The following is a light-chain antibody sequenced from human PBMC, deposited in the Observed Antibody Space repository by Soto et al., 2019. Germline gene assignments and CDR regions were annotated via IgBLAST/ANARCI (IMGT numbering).Light chain of an antibody. CDR2: GAS. Sequence: DIQVTQSPSSLSASVGDRVTITCRASQGIDNHLAWYQQKPGKVPKLLIYGASTLPPGVPSRFSGSGSGTDFTLTISSLQPEDVATYYCQKYNSAPLTFGPGTKVDIK. V-gene: IGKV1-27*01. CDR3: QKYNSAPLT. CDR1: QGIDNH. J-gene: IGKJ3*01.